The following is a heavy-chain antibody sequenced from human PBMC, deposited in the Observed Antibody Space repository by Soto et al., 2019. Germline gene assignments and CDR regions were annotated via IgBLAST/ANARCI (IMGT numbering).Heavy chain of an antibody. J-gene: IGHJ6*03. D-gene: IGHD1-7*01. V-gene: IGHV6-1*01. CDR2: TYYRTRWYY. Sequence: SQTLSLTCVISGDSVSSNSAAWNWIRQSPSRGLEWLGRTYYRTRWYYDYAVSVRSRITVDPDTSKNQFSLQLTSVTPEDTAVYYCAGTTSHYWYYMDVWGKGTTVTVSS. CDR1: GDSVSSNSAA. CDR3: AGTTSHYWYYMDV.